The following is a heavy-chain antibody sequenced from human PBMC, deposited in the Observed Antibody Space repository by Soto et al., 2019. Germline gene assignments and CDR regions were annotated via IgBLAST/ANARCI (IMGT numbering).Heavy chain of an antibody. CDR2: ISGSGGGT. CDR1: GFTFSSYA. CDR3: AKDGPWASGFYYYGMDV. V-gene: IGHV3-23*01. J-gene: IGHJ6*02. Sequence: GGSLRLSCAASGFTFSSYAMSWVRQAPGKGLEWVSSISGSGGGTYYADSVKGRFTISRDNSKNTLYLQMNSLRAADTAVYYCAKDGPWASGFYYYGMDVWGQGTTVTVSS. D-gene: IGHD3-22*01.